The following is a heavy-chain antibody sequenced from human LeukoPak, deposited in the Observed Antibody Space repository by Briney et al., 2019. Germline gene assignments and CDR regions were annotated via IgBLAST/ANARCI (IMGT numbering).Heavy chain of an antibody. Sequence: SVKVSCKASGVIFSNFAFNWVRQAPGQGLEWMGRIIPILDLAHLTQRFQGRLTITADKSTNTGYMELSSLTAEDTAVYYCATPSRTEDGDYGVCWGQGTLVTVSS. V-gene: IGHV1-69*04. D-gene: IGHD4-17*01. CDR1: GVIFSNFA. CDR2: IIPILDLA. CDR3: ATPSRTEDGDYGVC. J-gene: IGHJ4*02.